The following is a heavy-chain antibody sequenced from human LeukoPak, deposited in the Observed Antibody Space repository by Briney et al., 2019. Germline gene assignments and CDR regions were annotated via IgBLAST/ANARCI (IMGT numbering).Heavy chain of an antibody. Sequence: ASVKVSCKASGYTFTRYYMHWVRQAPGQGLEWMGRINPNSGGTNYAQKFQGRVTMTRDTSISTAYMELSRLRSDDTAVYYCATLAVAGVGGDSYYFDYGGQGTLVTVSS. CDR2: INPNSGGT. D-gene: IGHD6-19*01. CDR1: GYTFTRYY. CDR3: ATLAVAGVGGDSYYFDY. J-gene: IGHJ4*02. V-gene: IGHV1-2*06.